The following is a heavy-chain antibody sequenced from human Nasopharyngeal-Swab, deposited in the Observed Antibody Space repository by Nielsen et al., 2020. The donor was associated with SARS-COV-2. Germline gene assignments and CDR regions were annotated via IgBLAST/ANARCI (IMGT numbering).Heavy chain of an antibody. V-gene: IGHV4-39*01. Sequence: SETLSLTCTVSDGSISSSTYYWAWIRQPPGKGLEWIGSIYYSGSTHYNPSLKSRVTISADTSKNQFSLKLRSVTAADTAVYYCARQGPYDSYGPSKVWDPGTTVTVSS. J-gene: IGHJ6*02. CDR3: ARQGPYDSYGPSKV. CDR2: IYYSGST. D-gene: IGHD5-18*01. CDR1: DGSISSSTYY.